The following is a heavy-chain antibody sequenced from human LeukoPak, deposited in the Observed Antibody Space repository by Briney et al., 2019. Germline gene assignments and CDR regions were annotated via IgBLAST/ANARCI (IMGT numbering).Heavy chain of an antibody. CDR2: INHSGST. Sequence: SETLSLTCAVYGGSFSGYYWSWIRQPPGKGLEWIGEINHSGSTNYNPSLKSRVTISVDTSKNQFSLKLSSVTAADTAVYYCARDAKPYYDILTGYYNWYFDLWGRGTLVTVSS. J-gene: IGHJ2*01. V-gene: IGHV4-34*01. CDR1: GGSFSGYY. D-gene: IGHD3-9*01. CDR3: ARDAKPYYDILTGYYNWYFDL.